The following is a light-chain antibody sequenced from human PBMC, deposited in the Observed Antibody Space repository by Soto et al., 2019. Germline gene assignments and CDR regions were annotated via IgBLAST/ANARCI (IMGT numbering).Light chain of an antibody. CDR3: QQYGSSGT. CDR2: GAS. J-gene: IGKJ1*01. Sequence: IVMTQSPATLSVSPGGRATLSCRASQSISDTLAWYQQKPGQAPRLLIYGASSRATGIPDRFSGRGSGTEFTLTISGLQSADFAVYYCQQYGSSGTFDQGTKVDIK. CDR1: QSISDT. V-gene: IGKV3D-15*01.